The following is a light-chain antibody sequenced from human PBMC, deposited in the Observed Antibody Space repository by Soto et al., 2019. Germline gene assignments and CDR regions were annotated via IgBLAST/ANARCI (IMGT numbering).Light chain of an antibody. J-gene: IGLJ3*02. V-gene: IGLV1-51*01. CDR2: DNN. CDR1: SSNIGNNY. Sequence: QSVLTQPPSVSAAPGQKVTISCSGGSSNIGNNYVSWYQQLPGTAPKLLIYDNNKRPSGVPDRFSGSKSGNTASLTISGLQAEDEADYYCCSYAGSYTWVFGGGTKLPS. CDR3: CSYAGSYTWV.